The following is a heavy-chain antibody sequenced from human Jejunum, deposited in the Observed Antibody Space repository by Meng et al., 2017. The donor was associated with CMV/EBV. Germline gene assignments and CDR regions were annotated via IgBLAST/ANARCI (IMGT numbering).Heavy chain of an antibody. V-gene: IGHV4-38-2*02. D-gene: IGHD3-3*01. CDR1: IGSGYS. CDR2: ISDRGST. CDR3: ARGGWYDSWSGYYPVDY. J-gene: IGHJ4*02. Sequence: IGSGYSWGWIRQPPGKGLEWIGVISDRGSTHYSPSLKSRVTISSDTSKNQFSLRLTSVTAADTAVYFCARGGWYDSWSGYYPVDYWGQGTLVTVSS.